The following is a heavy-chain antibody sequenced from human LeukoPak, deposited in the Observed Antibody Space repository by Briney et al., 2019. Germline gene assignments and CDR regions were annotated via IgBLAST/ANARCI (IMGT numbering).Heavy chain of an antibody. Sequence: GGSLRLSCAASGFTFSSYAMSWVRQAPWKGLEWVSVISGSGGSTYYADSVKGRFTISRDNSKNTLYLQMNSLRAEDTAVYYCAKSYGSGSYYKPYYFDYWGQGTLVTVSS. CDR1: GFTFSSYA. CDR3: AKSYGSGSYYKPYYFDY. D-gene: IGHD3-10*01. J-gene: IGHJ4*02. V-gene: IGHV3-23*01. CDR2: ISGSGGST.